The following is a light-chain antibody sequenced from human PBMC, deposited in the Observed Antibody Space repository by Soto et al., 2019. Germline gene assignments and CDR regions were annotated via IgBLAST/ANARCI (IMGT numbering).Light chain of an antibody. CDR2: AAS. CDR3: QQSYSHPTT. J-gene: IGKJ1*01. Sequence: DIQMTQSPSSLSASVGDRVTITCRASQSISSYLNWYQQRPGKAPKLLIYAASSLQSGVPSRFSGSGSGTDFTLTISSLQPEDFATYYCQQSYSHPTTFGQGTKVDIK. CDR1: QSISSY. V-gene: IGKV1-39*01.